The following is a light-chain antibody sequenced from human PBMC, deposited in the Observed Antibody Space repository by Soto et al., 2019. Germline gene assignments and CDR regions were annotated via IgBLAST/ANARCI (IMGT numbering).Light chain of an antibody. CDR2: DVT. J-gene: IGLJ1*01. V-gene: IGLV2-11*01. Sequence: QSVLTQPASVSGSPGQSITISCTGADTDIGSFNYVSWYQQHPGKAPKLIIYDVTKRPSGVPDRFSGSKSGNTASLTISGLQAEDEVDYYCCSYAGGYIFAFGTGTKVTVL. CDR1: DTDIGSFNY. CDR3: CSYAGGYIFA.